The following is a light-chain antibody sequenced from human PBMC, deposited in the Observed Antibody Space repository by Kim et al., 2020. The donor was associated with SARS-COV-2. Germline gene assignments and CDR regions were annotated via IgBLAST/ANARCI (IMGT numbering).Light chain of an antibody. Sequence: LSPGERAALSCRASHGVSSSHLAWYQQKSGQGPRLLIYGASSRATGVPDRFSGSGSGTDFTLTISRLEPEDVAVYFCQQFGSSPYTFGQGTKLEI. J-gene: IGKJ2*01. CDR1: HGVSSSH. V-gene: IGKV3-20*01. CDR2: GAS. CDR3: QQFGSSPYT.